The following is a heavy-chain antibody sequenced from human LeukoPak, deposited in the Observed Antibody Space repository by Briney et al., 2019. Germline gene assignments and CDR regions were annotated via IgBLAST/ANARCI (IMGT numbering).Heavy chain of an antibody. CDR1: GFTFSSYG. CDR3: ARDRDGYCSGGSCTNFDY. V-gene: IGHV3-30*02. J-gene: IGHJ4*02. Sequence: GGSLRLSCAASGFTFSSYGMHWVRQAPGKGLEWVAFIRYDGSNKYYADSVKGRFTISRDNSKNSLYLQMNSLRAEDTAVYYCARDRDGYCSGGSCTNFDYWGQGIMVTVSS. CDR2: IRYDGSNK. D-gene: IGHD2-15*01.